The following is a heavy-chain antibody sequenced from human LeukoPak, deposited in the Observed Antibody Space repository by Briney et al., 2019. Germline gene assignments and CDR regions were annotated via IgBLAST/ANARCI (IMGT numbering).Heavy chain of an antibody. V-gene: IGHV4-59*01. J-gene: IGHJ1*01. CDR2: INYSGST. CDR3: AKNLKLAP. CDR1: GGSISIYY. Sequence: PSETLSLTCTVSGGSISIYYWSWIRQPPGKGLEWIGYINYSGSTNYNPSLKSRVTISVDTCKNQYSLKLTSVTAADTAVYYCAKNLKLAPWGQGTLVTVSS.